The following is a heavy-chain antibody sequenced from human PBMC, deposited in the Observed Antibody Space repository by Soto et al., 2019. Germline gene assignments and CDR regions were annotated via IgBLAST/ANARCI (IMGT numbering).Heavy chain of an antibody. V-gene: IGHV3-23*01. CDR3: ANPVPMVRGSDAFDI. CDR2: ISGSGGST. Sequence: PGGSLRLSCAASGFTFSSYAMSWVRQAPGKGLEWVSAISGSGGSTYYADSVKGRFTISRDNSKNTLYLQMNSLRAEDMAVYYCANPVPMVRGSDAFDIWGQGTMVTVSS. CDR1: GFTFSSYA. J-gene: IGHJ3*02. D-gene: IGHD3-10*01.